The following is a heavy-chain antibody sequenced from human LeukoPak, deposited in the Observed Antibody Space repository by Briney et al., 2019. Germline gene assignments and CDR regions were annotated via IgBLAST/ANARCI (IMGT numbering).Heavy chain of an antibody. J-gene: IGHJ4*02. CDR1: GFTFSSYG. V-gene: IGHV3-30*18. Sequence: GGSLRLSCAASGFTFSSYGMHWVRQAPGKGLEWVAVISYDGSNKYYADSVKGRFTISRDNSKNTLYLQMNSLRAEDTAVYYCAKNYDILTGHHYFDYWGQGTLVTVSS. CDR3: AKNYDILTGHHYFDY. D-gene: IGHD3-9*01. CDR2: ISYDGSNK.